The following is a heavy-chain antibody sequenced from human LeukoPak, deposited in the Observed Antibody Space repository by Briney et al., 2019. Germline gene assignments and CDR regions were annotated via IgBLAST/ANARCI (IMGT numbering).Heavy chain of an antibody. Sequence: TSETLSLTCGVSGGLIISYYWRWIRQPPGKGLEWIGYIYYSGSTNYNPSLKSRVTISVDTSKNQFSLKLSSVTSADPAVYHCAIGVTIEVVFDYWGQGTLVTVSS. CDR1: GGLIISYY. CDR3: AIGVTIEVVFDY. CDR2: IYYSGST. V-gene: IGHV4-59*01. D-gene: IGHD2-15*01. J-gene: IGHJ4*02.